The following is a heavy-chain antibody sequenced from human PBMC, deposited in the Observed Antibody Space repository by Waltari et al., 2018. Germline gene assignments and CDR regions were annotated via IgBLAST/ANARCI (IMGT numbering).Heavy chain of an antibody. V-gene: IGHV4-34*01. CDR1: GGSFSGYY. CDR2: INHSGST. D-gene: IGHD3-22*01. J-gene: IGHJ4*02. Sequence: QVQLQQWGAGLLKPSETLSLTCAVYGGSFSGYYWSWIRKPPGKGLEWIGEINHSGSTNYNPSLKSRVTISVDTSKNQFSLKLSSVTAADTAVYYCARGLYYYDSSGSFDYWGQGTLVTVSS. CDR3: ARGLYYYDSSGSFDY.